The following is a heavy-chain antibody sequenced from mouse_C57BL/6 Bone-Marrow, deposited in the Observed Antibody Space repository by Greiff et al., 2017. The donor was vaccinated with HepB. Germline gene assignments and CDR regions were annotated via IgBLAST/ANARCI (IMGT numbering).Heavy chain of an antibody. V-gene: IGHV6-3*01. CDR3: TGGTVVVPY. CDR1: GFTFSNYW. J-gene: IGHJ2*01. D-gene: IGHD1-1*01. CDR2: IRLKSDNYAT. Sequence: EVMLVESGGGLVQPGGSMKLSCVASGFTFSNYWMNWVRQSPEKGLEWVAQIRLKSDNYATHYAESVKGRFTISRDDSKSSVYLQMNNLRAEDTGIYYCTGGTVVVPYWGQGTTLTVSS.